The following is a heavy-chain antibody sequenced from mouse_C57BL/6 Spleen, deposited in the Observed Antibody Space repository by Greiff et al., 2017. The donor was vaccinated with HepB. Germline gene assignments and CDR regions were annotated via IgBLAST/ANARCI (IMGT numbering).Heavy chain of an antibody. CDR1: GFTFSSYA. D-gene: IGHD1-1*01. V-gene: IGHV5-4*01. Sequence: EVQVVESGGGLVKPGGSLKLSCAASGFTFSSYAMSWVRQTPEKRLEWVATISDGGSYTYYPDNVKGRFTISRDNAKNNLYLQMSHLKSEDTAMYYCARGGITTVVPRYFDVWGTGTTVTVSS. J-gene: IGHJ1*03. CDR2: ISDGGSYT. CDR3: ARGGITTVVPRYFDV.